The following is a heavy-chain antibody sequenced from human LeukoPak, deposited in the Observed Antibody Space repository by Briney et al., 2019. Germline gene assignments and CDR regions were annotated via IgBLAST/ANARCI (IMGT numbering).Heavy chain of an antibody. V-gene: IGHV1-69*05. J-gene: IGHJ4*02. D-gene: IGHD2-2*01. CDR3: ARVHITHCSSTSCPSSSSWAEFDY. CDR1: GGTFSSYA. CDR2: IIPIFGTA. Sequence: SVKVSCKASGGTFSSYAISWVRQAPGQGLEWMGGIIPIFGTANYAQKLQGRVTITTDESTSTAYMELSSLRSEDTAVYYCARVHITHCSSTSCPSSSSWAEFDYWGQGTLVTVSS.